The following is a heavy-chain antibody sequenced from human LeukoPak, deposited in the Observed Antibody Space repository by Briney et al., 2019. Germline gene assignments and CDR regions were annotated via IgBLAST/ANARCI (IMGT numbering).Heavy chain of an antibody. Sequence: PGGSLRLSCVASGFTFNNYEMNWVRQAPGKGLEWISYISTRSSDKYYADSVKGRFTVSRDNAKDSLYLQINYLRAEDTAVYFCARQGYHSLRYHYFFYMDVWGKGTTVTVSS. CDR3: ARQGYHSLRYHYFFYMDV. D-gene: IGHD1-1*01. CDR2: ISTRSSDK. V-gene: IGHV3-48*03. J-gene: IGHJ6*03. CDR1: GFTFNNYE.